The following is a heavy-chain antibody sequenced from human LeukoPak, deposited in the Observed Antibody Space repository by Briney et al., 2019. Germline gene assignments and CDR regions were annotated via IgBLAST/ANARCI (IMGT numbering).Heavy chain of an antibody. CDR1: GFTFSSYA. V-gene: IGHV3-23*01. Sequence: GGSLRLSCAASGFTFSSYAMSWVRQAPGKGLEWVSGISGSGGSTNYADSVKGRFTIARDNSKNTLYLQMNSLRAEDTAVYYCARMGGDSHVDYWGQGTLVTVSS. D-gene: IGHD3-16*01. CDR3: ARMGGDSHVDY. J-gene: IGHJ4*02. CDR2: ISGSGGST.